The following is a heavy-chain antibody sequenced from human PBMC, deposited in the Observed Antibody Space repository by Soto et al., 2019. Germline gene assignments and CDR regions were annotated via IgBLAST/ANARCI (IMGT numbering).Heavy chain of an antibody. J-gene: IGHJ4*02. D-gene: IGHD6-25*01. CDR3: ARWXSGY. Sequence: GASVKVSCKASGGTFSSYTISWVRQAPGQGLEWMGRITPILGLVNYAQKFQGRVTITADRSTSTAYMELSSLRPEDTAVYYCARWXSGYWGQGTLVTVSS. CDR1: GGTFSSYT. V-gene: IGHV1-69*02. CDR2: ITPILGLV.